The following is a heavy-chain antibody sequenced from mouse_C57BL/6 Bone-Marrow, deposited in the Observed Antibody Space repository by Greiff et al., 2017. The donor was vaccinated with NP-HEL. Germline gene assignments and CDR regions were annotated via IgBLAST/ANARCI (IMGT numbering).Heavy chain of an antibody. V-gene: IGHV1-7*01. Sequence: QVQLKQSGAELAKPGASVKLSCKASGYTFTSYWMHWVKQRPGQGLEWIGYINPSSGYTKYNQKFKDTATLTADKSYSTAYMQLSSLTYEDSAVYYCARYRASTGTRAMDYWGQGTSVTVSS. J-gene: IGHJ4*01. D-gene: IGHD4-1*02. CDR3: ARYRASTGTRAMDY. CDR2: INPSSGYT. CDR1: GYTFTSYW.